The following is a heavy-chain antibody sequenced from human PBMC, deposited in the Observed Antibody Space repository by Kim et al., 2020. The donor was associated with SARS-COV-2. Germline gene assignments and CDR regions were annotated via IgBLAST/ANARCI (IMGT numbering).Heavy chain of an antibody. J-gene: IGHJ6*02. CDR2: FDPEDGET. CDR3: ATMAYYYGSGLYYYYGMDV. CDR1: GYTLTELS. D-gene: IGHD3-10*01. Sequence: ASVKVSCKVSGYTLTELSMHWVRQAPGKGLEWMGGFDPEDGETIYAQKFQGRVTMTEDTSTDTAYMELSSLRSEDTAVYYCATMAYYYGSGLYYYYGMDVWGQGTTVTVSS. V-gene: IGHV1-24*01.